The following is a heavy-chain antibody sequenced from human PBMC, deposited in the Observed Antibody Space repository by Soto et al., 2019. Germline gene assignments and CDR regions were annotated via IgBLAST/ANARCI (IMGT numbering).Heavy chain of an antibody. Sequence: QVQLVQSGAEVKKPGASVKVSCKASGYTFTSYGISWVRQAPGQGLEWMGWISADNGNTNYAQKLQGRVXTTXAXSTSTAYMELRSLRSDDTAVYYCARAQQLPDWYFDLWGRGTLVTVSS. CDR3: ARAQQLPDWYFDL. CDR2: ISADNGNT. CDR1: GYTFTSYG. J-gene: IGHJ2*01. D-gene: IGHD6-13*01. V-gene: IGHV1-18*01.